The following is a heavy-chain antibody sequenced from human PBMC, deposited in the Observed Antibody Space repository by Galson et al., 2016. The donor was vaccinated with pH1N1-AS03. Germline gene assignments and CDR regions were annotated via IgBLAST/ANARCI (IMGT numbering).Heavy chain of an antibody. J-gene: IGHJ4*02. CDR1: GYTFTTHA. CDR2: INADNGNT. CDR3: GRGSQGAPFYFDY. Sequence: SVKVSCKASGYTFTTHAMRWVRQAPGQRLEWMGWINADNGNTKYSQKFQGRVTITSGTSASTAYMELSSLRSEDTTVYYFGRGSQGAPFYFDYWGPGTLVPVSS. V-gene: IGHV1-3*01. D-gene: IGHD3-16*01.